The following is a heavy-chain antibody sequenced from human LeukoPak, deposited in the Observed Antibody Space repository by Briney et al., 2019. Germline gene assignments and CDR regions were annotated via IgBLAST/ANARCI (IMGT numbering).Heavy chain of an antibody. J-gene: IGHJ6*03. CDR3: ARGVTIAARNYYYYYMDV. CDR1: GGSFSGYY. CDR2: INHSGST. V-gene: IGHV4-34*01. D-gene: IGHD6-6*01. Sequence: SETLSLTCAVYGGSFSGYYWTWIRQPPGKGLEWIGEINHSGSTNYNPSLKSRVTISVDTSKNQFSLKLSSVTAADTAVYYCARGVTIAARNYYYYYMDVWGKGTTVTVSS.